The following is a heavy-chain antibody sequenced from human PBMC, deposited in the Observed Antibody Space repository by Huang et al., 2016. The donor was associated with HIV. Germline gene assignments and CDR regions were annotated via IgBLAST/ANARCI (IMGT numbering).Heavy chain of an antibody. V-gene: IGHV1-3*01. Sequence: QVQLVQSGAEVEKPGASVNLSCKASGFNFLTYALHWVRQAPGQRLEWMGRSNGDGLTKYVQKFQGRVTITRDRSASTVYVDFKSLTYEDTAVDYCARDKEAGTPFFDPWGQGTLVTVSS. D-gene: IGHD6-19*01. CDR2: SNGDGLT. CDR3: ARDKEAGTPFFDP. J-gene: IGHJ5*02. CDR1: GFNFLTYA.